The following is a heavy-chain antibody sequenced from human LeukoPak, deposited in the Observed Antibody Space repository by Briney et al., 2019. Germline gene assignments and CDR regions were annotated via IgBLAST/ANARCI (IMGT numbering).Heavy chain of an antibody. CDR3: AKSRLRYGTTDFEY. CDR1: GFTVSRYT. J-gene: IGHJ4*02. D-gene: IGHD3-16*01. CDR2: IDGRGYDT. Sequence: GGCLRLSCAASGFTVSRYTMSWVRQAAGKWRDWVSGIDGRGYDTYYGDSVKGWLTVPINNSKNTVYLQMDSMRAEDTGFYYCAKSRLRYGTTDFEYWGQGTLVTVSS. V-gene: IGHV3-23*01.